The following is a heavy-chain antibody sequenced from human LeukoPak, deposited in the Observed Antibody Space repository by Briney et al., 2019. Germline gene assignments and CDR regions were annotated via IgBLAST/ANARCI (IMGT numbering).Heavy chain of an antibody. Sequence: ASVKVSCKASGYTSTSYGISWVRQAPGQGLEWMGWISAYSGNTYYAQKLQGRVTMTTDTSTSTAYMELRSLRSDDTAVYYCARGGGGYCSGGSCPAYYFDYWGQGTLVTVSS. J-gene: IGHJ4*02. CDR3: ARGGGGYCSGGSCPAYYFDY. CDR2: ISAYSGNT. D-gene: IGHD2-15*01. V-gene: IGHV1-18*01. CDR1: GYTSTSYG.